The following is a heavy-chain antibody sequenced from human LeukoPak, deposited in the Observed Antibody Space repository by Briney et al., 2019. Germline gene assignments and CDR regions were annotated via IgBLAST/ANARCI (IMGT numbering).Heavy chain of an antibody. CDR1: GYIFTSNW. Sequence: GESLQISSQASGYIFTSNWIGWGRQMPGKGRESRGLIYPADSDTTYSPSFQGQVTISADKSISTVYLQWSSLKASDTAMYYCARQSRDGSKTRGYHFDYWGQGTLVTVSS. CDR3: ARQSRDGSKTRGYHFDY. J-gene: IGHJ4*02. CDR2: IYPADSDT. V-gene: IGHV5-51*01. D-gene: IGHD3-10*01.